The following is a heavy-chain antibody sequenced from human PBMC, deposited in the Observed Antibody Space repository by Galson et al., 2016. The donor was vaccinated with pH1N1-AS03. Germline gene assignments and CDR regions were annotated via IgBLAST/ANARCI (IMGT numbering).Heavy chain of an antibody. J-gene: IGHJ4*02. Sequence: SLRLSCAAPGFTVSSNYMSWVRQAPGKGLEWVSLTYTGGSTDYADSVKGRFTISRDNSKNTLYLQMNSLRAEDTAMYYCARGRARGYSGYDLWGQGTLVTVSS. CDR3: ARGRARGYSGYDL. D-gene: IGHD5-12*01. CDR2: TYTGGST. CDR1: GFTVSSNY. V-gene: IGHV3-53*01.